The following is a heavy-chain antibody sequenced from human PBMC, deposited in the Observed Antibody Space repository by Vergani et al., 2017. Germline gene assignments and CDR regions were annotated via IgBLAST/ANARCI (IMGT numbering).Heavy chain of an antibody. CDR2: IYTSGST. D-gene: IGHD6-19*01. CDR1: GGSISSGSYY. J-gene: IGHJ3*02. CDR3: ARVGSSGWYLGSDAFDI. Sequence: QLQLQESGPGLVKPSETLSLTCTVSGGSISSGSYYWSWIRQPAGKGLEWIGRIYTSGSTNYNPSLKSRVTISVDTSKNQFSLKLSSVTAADTAVYYCARVGSSGWYLGSDAFDIWGQGTMVTVSS. V-gene: IGHV4-61*02.